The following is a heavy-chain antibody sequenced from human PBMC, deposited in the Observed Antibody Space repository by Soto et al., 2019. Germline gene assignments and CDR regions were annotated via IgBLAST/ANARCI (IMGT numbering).Heavy chain of an antibody. D-gene: IGHD3-22*01. CDR3: ARGYYDSSGFVFDY. V-gene: IGHV4-4*07. J-gene: IGHJ4*02. CDR2: IYTSGST. CDR1: GGSISSYY. Sequence: SLTCTVSGGSISSYYWSWIRQPAGKGLEWIGRIYTSGSTNYNPSLKSRVSMSVDTSKNQFSLKLSSVTAADTAVYYCARGYYDSSGFVFDYWGQGTLVTVSS.